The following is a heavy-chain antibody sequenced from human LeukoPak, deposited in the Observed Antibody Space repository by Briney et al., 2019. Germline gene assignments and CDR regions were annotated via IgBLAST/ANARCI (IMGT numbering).Heavy chain of an antibody. J-gene: IGHJ3*02. CDR1: GGSISSSSYY. V-gene: IGHV4-39*02. Sequence: KPSETLSLTCTVSGGSISSSSYYWGWIRQPPGKGLEWIGRIYYSGSTYYNPSLKSRVTISVDTSKNQFSLKLSSVTAADTAVYYCARDYGGNFGGDAFDIWGQGTMVTVSS. CDR2: IYYSGST. D-gene: IGHD4-23*01. CDR3: ARDYGGNFGGDAFDI.